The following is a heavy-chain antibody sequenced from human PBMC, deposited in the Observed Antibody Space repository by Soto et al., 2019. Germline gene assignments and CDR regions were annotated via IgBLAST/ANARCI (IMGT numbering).Heavy chain of an antibody. J-gene: IGHJ4*02. CDR1: GFMSRSFS. V-gene: IGHV3-30*18. D-gene: IGHD6-6*01. CDR3: AKDYSSSNVRIDN. Sequence: PGGSLRLSCAVSGFMSRSFSMHWVRQTPGKGLEWVALVSYDGSHQYYADSVRGRFTISRDNSKNTVYLQMNSLRGEDTALYYCAKDYSSSNVRIDNWGQGTLVTVSS. CDR2: VSYDGSHQ.